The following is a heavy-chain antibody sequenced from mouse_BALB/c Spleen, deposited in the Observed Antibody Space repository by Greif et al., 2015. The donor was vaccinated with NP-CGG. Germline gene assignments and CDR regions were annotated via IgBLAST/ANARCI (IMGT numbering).Heavy chain of an antibody. CDR3: ARPDSSGYFDY. CDR2: INPYNDGT. J-gene: IGHJ2*01. CDR1: GYTFTSYV. V-gene: IGHV1-14*01. Sequence: EMKLMESGPELVKPGASVKMSCKASGYTFTSYVMHWVKQKPGQGLEWIGYINPYNDGTKYNEKFKGKATLTSDKSSSTAYMELSSLTSEDSAVYYCARPDSSGYFDYWGQGTTLTVSS. D-gene: IGHD3-2*01.